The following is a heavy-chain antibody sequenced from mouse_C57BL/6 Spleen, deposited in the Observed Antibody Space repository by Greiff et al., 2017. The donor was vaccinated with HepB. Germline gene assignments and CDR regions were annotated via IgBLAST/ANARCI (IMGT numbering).Heavy chain of an antibody. D-gene: IGHD2-4*01. CDR2: ISDGGSYT. V-gene: IGHV5-4*01. J-gene: IGHJ2*01. CDR3: ARDAPSTMITPYFDY. CDR1: GFTFSSYA. Sequence: EVQVVESGGGLVKPGGSLKLSCAASGFTFSSYAMSWVRQTPEKRLEWVATISDGGSYTYYPDNVKGRFTISRDNAKNNLYLQMSHLKSEDTAMYYCARDAPSTMITPYFDYWGQGTTLTVSS.